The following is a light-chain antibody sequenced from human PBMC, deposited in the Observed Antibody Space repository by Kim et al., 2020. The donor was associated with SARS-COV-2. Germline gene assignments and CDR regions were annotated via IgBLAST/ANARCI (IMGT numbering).Light chain of an antibody. CDR3: HHCGTSSVA. CDR1: RCVTSA. J-gene: IGKJ3*01. V-gene: IGKV3-20*01. CDR2: DPS. Sequence: DRATPSWRARRCVTSASSYQQKPGQAPRLLIYDPSTRAPGIPERFSGAVSGKQFTLTITGLAAVDVAEYYCHHCGTSSVAFGTGTKVNIK.